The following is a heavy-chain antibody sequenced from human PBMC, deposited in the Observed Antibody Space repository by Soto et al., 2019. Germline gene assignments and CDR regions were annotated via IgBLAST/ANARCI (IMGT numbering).Heavy chain of an antibody. J-gene: IGHJ5*02. CDR2: IYYSGST. Sequence: SETLSLTCTVSGGSISSYYWSWIRPPPGKGLEWIGYIYYSGSTNYNPSLKSRVTISVDTSKNQFSLKLSSVTAADTAVYYCARVTRKLRFLEGNWFDPWGQGILVTVSS. D-gene: IGHD3-3*01. V-gene: IGHV4-59*12. CDR1: GGSISSYY. CDR3: ARVTRKLRFLEGNWFDP.